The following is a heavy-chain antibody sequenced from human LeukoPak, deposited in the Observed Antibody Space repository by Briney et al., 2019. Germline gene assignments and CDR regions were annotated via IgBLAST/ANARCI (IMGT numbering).Heavy chain of an antibody. CDR2: NNHSGST. J-gene: IGHJ4*02. CDR3: ARGLRLRGRTRGDY. D-gene: IGHD4-17*01. Sequence: SETLSLTCAVYGGSFSGYYWSWIRQPPGKGLEWIGENNHSGSTNYNPSLKSRVTISVDTSKNQFSLKLSSVTAADTAVYYCARGLRLRGRTRGDYWGQGTLVTVSS. CDR1: GGSFSGYY. V-gene: IGHV4-34*01.